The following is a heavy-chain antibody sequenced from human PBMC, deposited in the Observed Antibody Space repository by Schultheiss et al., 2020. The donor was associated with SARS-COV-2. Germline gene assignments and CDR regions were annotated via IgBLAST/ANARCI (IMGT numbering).Heavy chain of an antibody. V-gene: IGHV3-11*06. CDR2: ISSSSSYT. CDR1: GLTCSRYV. Sequence: GGSLRLSCAASGLTCSRYVMSWIRQAPGKGLEWVSYISSSSSYTNYADSVKGRFTISRDNAKNSLYLQMNSLRAEDTAVYYCARSNRAAAVNWFDPWGQGTLVTVSS. J-gene: IGHJ5*02. CDR3: ARSNRAAAVNWFDP. D-gene: IGHD6-13*01.